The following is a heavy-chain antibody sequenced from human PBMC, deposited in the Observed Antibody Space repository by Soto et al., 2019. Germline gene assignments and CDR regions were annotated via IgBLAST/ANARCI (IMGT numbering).Heavy chain of an antibody. D-gene: IGHD3-22*01. J-gene: IGHJ4*02. CDR2: IRSSSSYI. Sequence: SLRLSCAASGFTFSSYSMNWVRQAPGKGLEWVSSIRSSSSYIYYADSVQGRFTISRDDAKNSLYLQMNSLRDEDTAVYYCASRYYYDSSGYYYPYYYWGQGTLVTVSS. CDR1: GFTFSSYS. CDR3: ASRYYYDSSGYYYPYYY. V-gene: IGHV3-21*01.